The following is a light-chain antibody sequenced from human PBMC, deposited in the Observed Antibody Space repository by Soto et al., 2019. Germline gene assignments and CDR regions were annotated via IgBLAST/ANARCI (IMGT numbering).Light chain of an antibody. CDR2: GTS. J-gene: IGKJ5*01. CDR1: QTINTY. V-gene: IGKV1-39*01. Sequence: DIQMTQSPSFLSASVGDRVTISCRASQTINTYLNWYQQKPGNAPKLLIYGTSDLQNGVPSRFSGGGAGTDFTLTISSLQPEDVSTYYCQQSYSTLLITFGQGTRLEV. CDR3: QQSYSTLLIT.